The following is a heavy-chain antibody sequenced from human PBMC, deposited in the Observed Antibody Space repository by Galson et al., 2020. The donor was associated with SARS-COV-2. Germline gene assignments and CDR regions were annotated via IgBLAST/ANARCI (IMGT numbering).Heavy chain of an antibody. V-gene: IGHV3-74*01. CDR2: IYSEGSST. Sequence: ALHGESLKISCAASGFTFSSYWMHWVRQAPGKGLVWVSRIYSEGSSTSYADSVKGRFTISGDNAKNTLYLQMNSLRAEDTAVDYCARGDMGNEYFDYWGQGTLVTVSS. CDR1: GFTFSSYW. J-gene: IGHJ4*02. CDR3: ARGDMGNEYFDY. D-gene: IGHD7-27*01.